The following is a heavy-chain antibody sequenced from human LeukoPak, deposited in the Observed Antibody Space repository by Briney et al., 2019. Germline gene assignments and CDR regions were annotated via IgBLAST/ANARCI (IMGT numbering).Heavy chain of an antibody. CDR1: GFIFKTYT. V-gene: IGHV3-21*01. CDR2: IVGSSST. Sequence: GGSLRLSCAASGFIFKTYTMTWVRQAPGKGLEWVSSIVGSSSTYYADSLKGRFTISRDNAKNSLYLQMNSLRAEDTAVYYCAKGRWALFDCWGQGTLVIVSS. CDR3: AKGRWALFDC. D-gene: IGHD3-10*01. J-gene: IGHJ4*02.